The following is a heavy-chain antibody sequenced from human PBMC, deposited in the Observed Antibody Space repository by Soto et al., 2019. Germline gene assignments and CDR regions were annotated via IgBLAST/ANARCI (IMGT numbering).Heavy chain of an antibody. Sequence: GESLKISFKGSGYSFTSYWIGWVRQMPGKGLGRMGIIYPGDSDTRYSPSFQGQVTISADKSITTTYLQWSSLKASDTAIYYCARLFDTSGWCDYWGQGTLVTVSS. V-gene: IGHV5-51*01. CDR2: IYPGDSDT. J-gene: IGHJ4*02. D-gene: IGHD6-19*01. CDR3: ARLFDTSGWCDY. CDR1: GYSFTSYW.